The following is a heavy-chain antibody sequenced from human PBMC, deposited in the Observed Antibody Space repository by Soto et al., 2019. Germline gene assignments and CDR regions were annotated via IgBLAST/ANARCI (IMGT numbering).Heavy chain of an antibody. CDR1: GYSFTSYW. Sequence: GESLKISCKGSGYSFTSYWIGWVRQMPGKGLEWMGIIYPGDSDTRYSPSFQGQVTISADKSISTAYLQWSSLKASDTATYYCARLPLYYYDSSGYPFNYYYYYGMDVWGQGTTVTVSS. CDR2: IYPGDSDT. D-gene: IGHD3-22*01. V-gene: IGHV5-51*01. J-gene: IGHJ6*02. CDR3: ARLPLYYYDSSGYPFNYYYYYGMDV.